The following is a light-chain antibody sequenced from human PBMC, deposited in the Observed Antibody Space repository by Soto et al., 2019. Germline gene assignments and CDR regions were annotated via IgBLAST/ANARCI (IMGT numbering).Light chain of an antibody. J-gene: IGKJ4*01. CDR1: QRVSSN. V-gene: IGKV3-15*01. Sequence: EIVMTQSPATLSVSPGERATLSCRASQRVSSNLAWYQQKPGQAPRLLMYGASTRDPGIPARFSGSGSGTEFTLTISSLQSEDFAVYYCQQYNNWLTFGGGTKVEIK. CDR3: QQYNNWLT. CDR2: GAS.